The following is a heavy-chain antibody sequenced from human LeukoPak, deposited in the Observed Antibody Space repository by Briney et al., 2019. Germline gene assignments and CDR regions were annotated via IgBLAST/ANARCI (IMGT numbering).Heavy chain of an antibody. V-gene: IGHV4-4*02. CDR3: AKGGLGSDILTTCDP. D-gene: IGHD3-9*01. CDR1: GGSISSSNW. Sequence: SGTLSLTCAVSGGSISSSNWWSWVRQPPGKGLEWIGEIYHSGSTNYNPSLKSRVTISVDKSKNQFSLKLSSVTAADTAVYYCAKGGLGSDILTTCDPWGQGTLATVSS. CDR2: IYHSGST. J-gene: IGHJ5*02.